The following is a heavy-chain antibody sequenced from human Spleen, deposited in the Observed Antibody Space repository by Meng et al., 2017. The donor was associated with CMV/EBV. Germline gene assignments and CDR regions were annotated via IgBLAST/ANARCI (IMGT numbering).Heavy chain of an antibody. D-gene: IGHD2-2*01. Sequence: ASVKVSCKASGYTFTSYGISWVRQAPGQGLEWMGWISAYNGNTNYAQKLQGRVTMTTDTSTSTAYMELRSLRSDDTAVYYCARLGYCSSTSCSAFDYWCQGTLVTVSS. CDR2: ISAYNGNT. J-gene: IGHJ4*02. CDR1: GYTFTSYG. V-gene: IGHV1-18*01. CDR3: ARLGYCSSTSCSAFDY.